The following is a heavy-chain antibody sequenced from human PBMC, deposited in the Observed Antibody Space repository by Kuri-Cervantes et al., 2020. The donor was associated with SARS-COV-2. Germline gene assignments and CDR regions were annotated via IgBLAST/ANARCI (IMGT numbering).Heavy chain of an antibody. Sequence: GSLRLSCTVSGGSISSYYWSWIRQPPGKGLEWIGEINHSGSTNYNPSLKSRVTISVDTSKNQFSLKLSSVTAADTAVYYCSRPYYGMDVWGQGTTVTVSS. CDR1: GGSISSYY. CDR3: SRPYYGMDV. CDR2: INHSGST. J-gene: IGHJ6*02. V-gene: IGHV4-34*01.